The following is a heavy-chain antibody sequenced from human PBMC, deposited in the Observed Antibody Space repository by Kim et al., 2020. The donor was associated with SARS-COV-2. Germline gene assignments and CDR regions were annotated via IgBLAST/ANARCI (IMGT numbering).Heavy chain of an antibody. D-gene: IGHD5-18*01. CDR3: AKDGGWNYGYGKFDY. Sequence: GGSLRLSCAASGFTFSSYAMSWVRQAPGKGLEWVSAISGSGGSTYYADSVKGRFTISRDNSKNTLYLQMNSLRAEDTAVYYCAKDGGWNYGYGKFDYWGQGTLVTVSS. CDR2: ISGSGGST. V-gene: IGHV3-23*01. J-gene: IGHJ4*02. CDR1: GFTFSSYA.